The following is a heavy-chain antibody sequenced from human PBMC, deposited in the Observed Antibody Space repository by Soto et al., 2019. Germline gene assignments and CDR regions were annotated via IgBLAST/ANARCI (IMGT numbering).Heavy chain of an antibody. Sequence: GASVKVSCKASGYTFTSYGISWVRQAPGQGLEWMGWISAYNGNTNYAQKLQGRVTMTTDTSTSTAYMELRSLRSDDTAVYYCARDIAHDILTGYYYWPAFDYWGQGTLVTVSS. CDR3: ARDIAHDILTGYYYWPAFDY. CDR1: GYTFTSYG. J-gene: IGHJ4*02. V-gene: IGHV1-18*01. CDR2: ISAYNGNT. D-gene: IGHD3-9*01.